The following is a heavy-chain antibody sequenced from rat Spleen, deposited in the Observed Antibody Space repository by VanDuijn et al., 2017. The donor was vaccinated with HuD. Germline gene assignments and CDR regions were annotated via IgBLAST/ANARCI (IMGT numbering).Heavy chain of an antibody. D-gene: IGHD1-6*01. CDR3: TRDVYYGSDY. Sequence: EVKLVESGGGLVQPGRSLKLSCAASGFTFDDYGMAWVRQAPGKGLEWVASITNTGGSTYYPDSVKGRFTISRDNAKSTLYLQMNSLRSEDTATYYCTRDVYYGSDYWGQGVMVTVSS. J-gene: IGHJ2*01. CDR2: ITNTGGST. CDR1: GFTFDDYG. V-gene: IGHV5-31*01.